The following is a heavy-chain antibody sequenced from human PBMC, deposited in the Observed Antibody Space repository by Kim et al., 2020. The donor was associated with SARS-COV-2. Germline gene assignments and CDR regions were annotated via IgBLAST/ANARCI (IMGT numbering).Heavy chain of an antibody. CDR1: GGSISSYY. D-gene: IGHD3-22*01. V-gene: IGHV4-59*08. J-gene: IGHJ3*02. CDR3: ARRGLEDSSGYGDAFDI. CDR2: IYYSGST. Sequence: SETLSLTCTVSGGSISSYYWSWIRQPPGKGLEWIGYIYYSGSTHYNPSLKSRVTISVDTSKNQFSLKLSSVTAADTAVYYCARRGLEDSSGYGDAFDIWGQGTMVTVSS.